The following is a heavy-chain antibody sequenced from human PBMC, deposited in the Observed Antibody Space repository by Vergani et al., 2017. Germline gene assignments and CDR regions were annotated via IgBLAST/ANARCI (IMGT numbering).Heavy chain of an antibody. CDR2: ISAYNGNT. V-gene: IGHV1-18*01. J-gene: IGHJ4*02. Sequence: QVQLVQSGAEVKKPGASVKVSCKASGYTFTSYGISWVRQAPGQGLELMGWISAYNGNTNYAQKLQGRVTMTTDTSTSTAYMELRSLRSDDTAVYYCARDSCSSTSCYLEQQREAYYFDYWGQGTLVTVSS. CDR3: ARDSCSSTSCYLEQQREAYYFDY. D-gene: IGHD2-2*01. CDR1: GYTFTSYG.